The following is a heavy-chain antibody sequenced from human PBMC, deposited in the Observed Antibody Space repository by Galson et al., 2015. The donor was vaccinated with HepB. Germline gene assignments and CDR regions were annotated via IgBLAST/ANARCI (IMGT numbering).Heavy chain of an antibody. J-gene: IGHJ3*02. CDR1: GFTFSSYG. D-gene: IGHD6-13*01. CDR3: ARGELVAAAGQGAFDI. V-gene: IGHV3-33*08. CDR2: IWYDGSNK. Sequence: SLRLSCAASGFTFSSYGMHWVRQAPGKGLEWVAVIWYDGSNKYYADSVKGRFTISRDNSKNTLYLQMNSLRAEDTAVYYCARGELVAAAGQGAFDIWGQGTMVTVSS.